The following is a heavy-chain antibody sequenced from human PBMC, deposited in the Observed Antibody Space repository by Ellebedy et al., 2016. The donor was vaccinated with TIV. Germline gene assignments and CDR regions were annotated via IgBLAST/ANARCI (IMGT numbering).Heavy chain of an antibody. CDR3: ARHEWAGSLLLYYFDY. V-gene: IGHV4-39*01. Sequence: MPSETLSLTCAVSGGSISSRSYYRGWIRQPPGKGLEWIGSIYYSGSTYYNPSLKSRVTISVDTSKNQFSLKLSSVTAADTAVYYCARHEWAGSLLLYYFDYWGQGTLVTVSS. J-gene: IGHJ4*02. CDR1: GGSISSRSYY. CDR2: IYYSGST. D-gene: IGHD2-15*01.